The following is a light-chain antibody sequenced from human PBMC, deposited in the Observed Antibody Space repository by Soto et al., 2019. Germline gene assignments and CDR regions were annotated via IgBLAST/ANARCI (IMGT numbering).Light chain of an antibody. J-gene: IGLJ3*02. V-gene: IGLV2-14*01. CDR1: GSDVAGYNY. CDR2: EVN. Sequence: QSALTQPASVSGSPGQSITISCTGTGSDVAGYNYVSWYQQYPGKAPKLMIYEVNNRPSGVSDRFAGSKSGNTASLTISGLQAEDEADYYCCSYTSSNTWVFGGGTKRTVL. CDR3: CSYTSSNTWV.